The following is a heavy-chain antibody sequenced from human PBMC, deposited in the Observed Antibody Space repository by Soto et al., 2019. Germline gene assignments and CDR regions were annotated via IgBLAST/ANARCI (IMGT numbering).Heavy chain of an antibody. Sequence: SVRFFCKASGYTFTSYDINWVRQATGQGRGWRGWMNSNRGNTGYAQKLQGRVTMTRSTAISTAYMELGSLRSEDTAVYYCARVYYYGSGSYFGYYSCGMDVWG. CDR1: GYTFTSYD. CDR3: ARVYYYGSGSYFGYYSCGMDV. CDR2: MNSNRGNT. J-gene: IGHJ6*02. D-gene: IGHD3-10*01. V-gene: IGHV1-8*01.